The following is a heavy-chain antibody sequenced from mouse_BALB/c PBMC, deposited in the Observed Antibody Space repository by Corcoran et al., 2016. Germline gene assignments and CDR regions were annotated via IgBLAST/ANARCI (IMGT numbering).Heavy chain of an antibody. CDR3: ARFSANWDAFDV. V-gene: IGHV1S34*01. CDR2: ISCYNGAT. D-gene: IGHD4-1*01. CDR1: GYSFTGYY. Sequence: LVKTGASVKISCKASGYSFTGYYMHWVKQSHGKSLEWIGYISCYNGATSYNQKFKGKATFTVDTSSSTAYMRFNSLTSEDSAVYYCARFSANWDAFDVWGAGTTVTVSS. J-gene: IGHJ1*01.